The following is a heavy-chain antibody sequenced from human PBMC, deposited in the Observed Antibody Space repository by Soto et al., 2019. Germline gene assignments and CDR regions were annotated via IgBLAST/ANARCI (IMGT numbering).Heavy chain of an antibody. CDR2: ISYDGSNK. D-gene: IGHD6-19*01. CDR1: GFTFSSYG. Sequence: QVQLVESGGGVVQPGRSLRLSCAASGFTFSSYGMHWVRQAPGKGLEWVAVISYDGSNKYYADSVKGRFTISRDNSKNTLYLQMNSLRAEDTAVYYCAKDLVGEQWLVRSRHDPWGQGTLVTVSS. J-gene: IGHJ5*02. CDR3: AKDLVGEQWLVRSRHDP. V-gene: IGHV3-30*18.